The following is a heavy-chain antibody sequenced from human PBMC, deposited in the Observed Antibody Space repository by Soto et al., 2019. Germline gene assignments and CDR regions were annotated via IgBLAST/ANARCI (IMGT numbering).Heavy chain of an antibody. CDR3: ARPQIAALSGNWFDP. V-gene: IGHV4-34*01. CDR2: INHSGST. CDR1: GGSFSGYY. J-gene: IGHJ5*02. D-gene: IGHD6-6*01. Sequence: SETLSLTCAVYGGSFSGYYWSWIRQPPGKGLEWIGEINHSGSTNYNPSLKSRVTISVDTSKNQFSLKLSSVTAADTAVYYCARPQIAALSGNWFDPWGQGTLVTVSS.